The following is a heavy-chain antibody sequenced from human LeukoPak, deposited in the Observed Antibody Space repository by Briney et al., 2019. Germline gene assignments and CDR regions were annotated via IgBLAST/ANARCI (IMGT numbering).Heavy chain of an antibody. CDR2: IYTSGST. CDR1: GGSISSGSYY. D-gene: IGHD4-17*01. Sequence: SQTLSLTCTVSGGSISSGSYYWSWIRQPAGKGLEWIGRIYTSGSTNYNPSLKSRVTISVDTSKNQFSLKLSSVTAADTAVYYCARDQGYTVKNWFDPWGQGTLVTVSS. J-gene: IGHJ5*02. CDR3: ARDQGYTVKNWFDP. V-gene: IGHV4-61*02.